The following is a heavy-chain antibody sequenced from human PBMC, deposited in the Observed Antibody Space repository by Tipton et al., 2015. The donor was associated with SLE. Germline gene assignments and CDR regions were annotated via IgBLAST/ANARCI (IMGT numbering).Heavy chain of an antibody. Sequence: TLSLTRTVSGGSISSGGYYWSWIRQHPGKGLEWIGHIYYSGSTYYNPSLKSRVTISVDTSKNQFSLKLSSVTAADTAVYYCAREEENDFWSGGDAFDIWGQGTMVTVSS. V-gene: IGHV4-31*03. J-gene: IGHJ3*02. CDR3: AREEENDFWSGGDAFDI. CDR1: GGSISSGGYY. D-gene: IGHD3-3*01. CDR2: IYYSGST.